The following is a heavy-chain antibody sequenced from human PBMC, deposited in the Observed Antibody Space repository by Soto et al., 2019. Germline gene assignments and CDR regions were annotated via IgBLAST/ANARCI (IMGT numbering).Heavy chain of an antibody. CDR3: ARPSGSYLYYFDY. D-gene: IGHD1-26*01. V-gene: IGHV4-39*01. CDR1: GGSISSSSYY. CDR2: IYYSGST. J-gene: IGHJ4*02. Sequence: SETLSLTCTVSGGSISSSSYYWGWIRQPPGKGLEWIGSIYYSGSTYYNPSLKSRVTISVDTSKNQFSLKLSSVTAADTAVYYCARPSGSYLYYFDYWGQGTRVTVS.